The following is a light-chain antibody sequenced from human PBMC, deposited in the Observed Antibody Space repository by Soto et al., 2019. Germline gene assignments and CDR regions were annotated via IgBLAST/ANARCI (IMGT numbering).Light chain of an antibody. Sequence: QSALAQPASVSGSPGQSITISCTGTSGFVGSFSLVSWYQQHPGKAPKVMNSEVTNRPSGVSYRFSASKSGNTASLTISGLQPEDEADYYCSSYTIRNSWVFGGGTKLTVL. J-gene: IGLJ3*02. V-gene: IGLV2-14*02. CDR2: EVT. CDR3: SSYTIRNSWV. CDR1: SGFVGSFSL.